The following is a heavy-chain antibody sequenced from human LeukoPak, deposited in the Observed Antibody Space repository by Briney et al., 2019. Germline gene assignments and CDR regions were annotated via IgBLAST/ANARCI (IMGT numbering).Heavy chain of an antibody. CDR1: GYTFTSYG. J-gene: IGHJ6*02. CDR3: ARVLDTDLPYYYYGMDV. D-gene: IGHD3/OR15-3a*01. CDR2: ISAYNGNT. Sequence: GASVKVSCKASGYTFTSYGISWVRQAPGQGLEWMGWISAYNGNTNYAQKLQGRVTMTTDTSTSTAYMELRSLRSDDTAVYYCARVLDTDLPYYYYGMDVWGQGTTVTVSS. V-gene: IGHV1-18*01.